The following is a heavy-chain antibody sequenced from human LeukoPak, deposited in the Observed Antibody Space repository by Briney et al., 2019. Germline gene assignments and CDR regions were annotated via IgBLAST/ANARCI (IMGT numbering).Heavy chain of an antibody. CDR2: IEYSGST. D-gene: IGHD6-13*01. J-gene: IGHJ6*02. V-gene: IGHV4-59*01. Sequence: KTSETLSLTCTVSGGSISSDYWSWIRQPPGKGLEWIGYIEYSGSTNYNPSLKSRVTISVDTSKNQFSLKLSSVTAADTAVYYCARVGSSSWFSYYYGMDVWGQGTTVTVSS. CDR3: ARVGSSSWFSYYYGMDV. CDR1: GGSISSDY.